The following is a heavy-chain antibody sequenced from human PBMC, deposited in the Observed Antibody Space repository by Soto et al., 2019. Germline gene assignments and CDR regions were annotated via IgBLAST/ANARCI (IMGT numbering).Heavy chain of an antibody. J-gene: IGHJ4*02. CDR3: AKTHYDFPSGYYFDY. CDR1: GFTFSSSV. Sequence: EVQVLESGGDLVQPGGSLRLSCAASGFTFSSSVMSWVRQAPGKGLEWVSSVTGNPGSAYYAHSVKGRFTISRDNSRKTLSLLMYSLRAEDTALYYCAKTHYDFPSGYYFDYWGQGALVTVSS. D-gene: IGHD3-3*01. V-gene: IGHV3-23*01. CDR2: VTGNPGSA.